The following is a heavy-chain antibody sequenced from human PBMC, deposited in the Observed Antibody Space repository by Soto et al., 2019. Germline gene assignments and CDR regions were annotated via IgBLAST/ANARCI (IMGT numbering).Heavy chain of an antibody. D-gene: IGHD3-3*01. CDR3: ARDQILTEYEFWSGSHRPYYYYGMAV. CDR1: LYNLDSYA. Sequence: VSCQAYLYNLDSYARHSVPHCHSTGVEWVGLINPSGGSTSYAQKFQGRVTMTRDTSTSTVYMELSSLRSEDTAVYYCARDQILTEYEFWSGSHRPYYYYGMAVGCQGTT. J-gene: IGHJ6*02. CDR2: INPSGGST. V-gene: IGHV1-46*02.